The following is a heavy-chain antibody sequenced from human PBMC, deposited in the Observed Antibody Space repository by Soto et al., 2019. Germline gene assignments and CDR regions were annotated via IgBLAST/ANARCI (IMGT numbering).Heavy chain of an antibody. Sequence: PSETLSLTCAVYGGSFSGYYWSWIRQPPGKGLEWIGEINDSGSTNYNPSLKSRVTISLDTSKNQFSLKLSSVTAADTAVYYCARVPYTNSPSDYWGQGTLVTVSS. CDR1: GGSFSGYY. CDR3: ARVPYTNSPSDY. J-gene: IGHJ4*02. CDR2: INDSGST. V-gene: IGHV4-34*01. D-gene: IGHD3-16*01.